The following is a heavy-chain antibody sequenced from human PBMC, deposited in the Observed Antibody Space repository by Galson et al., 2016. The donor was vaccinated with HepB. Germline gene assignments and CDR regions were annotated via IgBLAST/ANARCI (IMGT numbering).Heavy chain of an antibody. Sequence: LRLSCAASGFTFSDYYMYWIRQAPGKGLEWIGEINHSGSTNYNPSLKSRVTISVDTSKNQFSLKLSSVTAADTAVYYCARGDNPDYGDYASAYYYMDVWGKGTTVTVSS. V-gene: IGHV4-34*01. CDR2: INHSGST. CDR1: GFTFSDYY. J-gene: IGHJ6*03. CDR3: ARGDNPDYGDYASAYYYMDV. D-gene: IGHD4-17*01.